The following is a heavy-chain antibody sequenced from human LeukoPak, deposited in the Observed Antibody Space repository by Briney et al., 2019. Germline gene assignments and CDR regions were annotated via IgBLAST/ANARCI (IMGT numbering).Heavy chain of an antibody. Sequence: PGGSLRLSCAASGFSFSSYAMTWVRQAPGKGLELVSVISGSGGSTFYANSVRGRLTISRDNSKSTLYLQMNNLRAEDTAVYHCARDRSVVVAAGGYWGQGTLVTVSS. D-gene: IGHD2-15*01. V-gene: IGHV3-23*01. CDR2: ISGSGGST. CDR1: GFSFSSYA. J-gene: IGHJ4*02. CDR3: ARDRSVVVAAGGY.